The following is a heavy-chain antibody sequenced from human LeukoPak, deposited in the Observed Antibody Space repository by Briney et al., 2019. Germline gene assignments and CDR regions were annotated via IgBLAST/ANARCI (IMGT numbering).Heavy chain of an antibody. D-gene: IGHD3-10*01. Sequence: SQTLSLTCTVSGGSISSGGYYWSWIRQHPGKGLERIGYIYYSGSTYYNPSLKSRVTISVDTSKNQFSLKLSSVTAADTAVYYCARNGDYYGSGPLGYWGQGTLVTVSS. CDR1: GGSISSGGYY. J-gene: IGHJ4*02. CDR2: IYYSGST. CDR3: ARNGDYYGSGPLGY. V-gene: IGHV4-31*03.